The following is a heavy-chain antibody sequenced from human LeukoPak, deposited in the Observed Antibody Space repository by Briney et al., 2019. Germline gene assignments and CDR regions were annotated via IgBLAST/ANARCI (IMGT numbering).Heavy chain of an antibody. CDR3: TADSDGGSHY. CDR2: IKSETDGGTI. D-gene: IGHD2-15*01. V-gene: IGHV3-15*01. CDR1: GFTVSSNY. Sequence: TGGSLRLSCAASGFTVSSNYMSWVRQAPGKGLEWVGSIKSETDGGTIYYAAPVKGRFTISRDDSKNTLFLQMNSLKTEDTAVYYCTADSDGGSHYWGQGTLVTVSS. J-gene: IGHJ4*02.